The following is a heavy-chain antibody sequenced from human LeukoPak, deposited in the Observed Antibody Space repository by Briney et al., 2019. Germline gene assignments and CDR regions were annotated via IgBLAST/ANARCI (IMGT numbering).Heavy chain of an antibody. J-gene: IGHJ6*02. D-gene: IGHD3-16*01. CDR1: GFTFNNYA. V-gene: IGHV3-23*01. CDR2: IRGSGDGT. CDR3: ARSYDYIWGGDGMDV. Sequence: GGSLRLSCAASGFTFNNYAMNWVRQAPGKGMEWVSAIRGSGDGTYYADSVKGRFTISRDNSKNTLYLQINSLRAEDTAVYFCARSYDYIWGGDGMDVWGQGATVTASS.